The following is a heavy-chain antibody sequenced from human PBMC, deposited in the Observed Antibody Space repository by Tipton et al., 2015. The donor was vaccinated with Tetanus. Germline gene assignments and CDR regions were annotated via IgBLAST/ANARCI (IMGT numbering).Heavy chain of an antibody. J-gene: IGHJ4*02. CDR1: GGSLSGYY. CDR3: SRGVDTTKAGID. D-gene: IGHD5-18*01. CDR2: NYYSGSA. Sequence: TLSLTCTVSGGSLSGYYWNWIRQSPGKGLEWIGYNYYSGSAIYNPSLKSRVTISLDTSKNQISLRLNSVTAADTAVYYCSRGVDTTKAGIDWGQGTLVTVSS. V-gene: IGHV4-59*12.